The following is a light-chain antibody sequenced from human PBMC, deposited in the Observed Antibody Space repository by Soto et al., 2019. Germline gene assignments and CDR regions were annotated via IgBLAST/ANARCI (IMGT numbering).Light chain of an antibody. V-gene: IGLV2-8*01. J-gene: IGLJ3*02. CDR3: SSYAGGIKWV. CDR1: SSDVGGYNF. Sequence: QSVLTQPPSASGSPGQSVTISCTGTSSDVGGYNFVSWYQQHPDKAPKFMIYEVSKRPSGVPDRFSGSKSGNTASLTVSGLQAEDEADYYCSSYAGGIKWVFGGGTKVTVL. CDR2: EVS.